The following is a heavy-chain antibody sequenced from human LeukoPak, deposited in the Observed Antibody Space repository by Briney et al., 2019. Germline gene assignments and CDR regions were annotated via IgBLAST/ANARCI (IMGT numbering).Heavy chain of an antibody. CDR2: IYYSGST. Sequence: SETLSLTCTVSGDSISNYYWSWIRQPPGNGLEWIGYIYYSGSTNYNPSLKSRVTISVDTSKTQFSLKLSSVTAADTAVYYCARATTGYSYGFKHWGQGTLVTVSS. CDR3: ARATTGYSYGFKH. D-gene: IGHD5-18*01. J-gene: IGHJ1*01. CDR1: GDSISNYY. V-gene: IGHV4-59*01.